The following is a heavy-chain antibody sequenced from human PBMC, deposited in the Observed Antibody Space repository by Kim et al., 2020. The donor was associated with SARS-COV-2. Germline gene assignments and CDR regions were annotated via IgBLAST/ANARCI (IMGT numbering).Heavy chain of an antibody. CDR3: ARDTGTTSNFDY. Sequence: SVKVSCKASGGTFSSYAISWVRQAPGQGLEWMGGIIPIFGTANYAQKFQGRVTITADESTSTAYMELSSLRSEDTAVYYCARDTGTTSNFDYWGQGTLVTVSS. D-gene: IGHD1-1*01. J-gene: IGHJ4*02. CDR2: IIPIFGTA. V-gene: IGHV1-69*13. CDR1: GGTFSSYA.